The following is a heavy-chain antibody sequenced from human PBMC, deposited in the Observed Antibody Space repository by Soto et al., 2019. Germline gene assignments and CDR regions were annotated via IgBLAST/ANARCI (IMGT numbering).Heavy chain of an antibody. D-gene: IGHD4-17*01. CDR3: AKYLERGPDYGYSSYYGMDV. CDR1: GFTFSSYA. CDR2: ISGSGGST. J-gene: IGHJ6*02. Sequence: PGGSLRLSCAASGFTFSSYAMSWVRQAPGKGLEWVSAISGSGGSTYYADSVKGRFTISRDNSKNTLYLQMNSLRAEDTAVYYCAKYLERGPDYGYSSYYGMDVWGQGTTVTVSS. V-gene: IGHV3-23*01.